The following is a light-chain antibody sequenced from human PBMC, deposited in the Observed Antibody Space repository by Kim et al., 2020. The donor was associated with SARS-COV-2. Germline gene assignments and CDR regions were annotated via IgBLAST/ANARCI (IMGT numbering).Light chain of an antibody. V-gene: IGLV2-14*03. J-gene: IGLJ1*01. CDR1: NRDVGGYNF. CDR3: SSYRSGNSVL. Sequence: GQSITISCTGTNRDVGGYNFVSWYQQHPGKAPKLIIYDVTHRPSGASNRFSGSKSGNTASLTISGLQPEDEAHYYCSSYRSGNSVLFGRGTKVTVL. CDR2: DVT.